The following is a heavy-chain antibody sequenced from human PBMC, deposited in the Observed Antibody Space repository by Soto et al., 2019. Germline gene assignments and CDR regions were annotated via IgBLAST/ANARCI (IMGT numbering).Heavy chain of an antibody. J-gene: IGHJ4*02. D-gene: IGHD6-13*01. V-gene: IGHV1-18*04. CDR2: IRPYNGNT. Sequence: QVQLVQSGTEVKKPGASVKLSCKTSGYPFTSYGISWVRQAPGQGLEWMGWIRPYNGNTNSAQNLQGRVTMTTDTSTSTAYMELRSLRSDDTAVYYCASSGAAAGTTYPGYWGQGTLVTVSS. CDR1: GYPFTSYG. CDR3: ASSGAAAGTTYPGY.